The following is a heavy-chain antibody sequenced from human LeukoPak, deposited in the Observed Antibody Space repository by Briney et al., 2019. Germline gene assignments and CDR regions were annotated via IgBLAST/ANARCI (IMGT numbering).Heavy chain of an antibody. J-gene: IGHJ4*02. CDR2: IFYSGST. V-gene: IGHV4-59*01. CDR1: GGSISPYY. D-gene: IGHD1-26*01. CDR3: ARDQGYSGSSAIDY. Sequence: SETLSLTCTVSGGSISPYYWSWIRLPPGKGLEWVGYIFYSGSTNYNPSLKSRVTISVDTSKNQFSLKLSSVTAADTAVYYCARDQGYSGSSAIDYWGQGTLVTVSS.